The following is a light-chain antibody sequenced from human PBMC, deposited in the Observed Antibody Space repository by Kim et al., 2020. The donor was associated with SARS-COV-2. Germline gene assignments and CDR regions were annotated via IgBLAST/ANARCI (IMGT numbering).Light chain of an antibody. CDR3: QAWDRSTVYD. J-gene: IGLJ1*01. Sequence: SYELTQPPSVSVSPGQTASITCSGDKLGDKYACWYQQKPGQSPVLVIYQDSKRPSGTPERFSASNSGNTATLTISGTHAMDEADYYCQAWDRSTVYDFGTGTKVTDL. V-gene: IGLV3-1*01. CDR1: KLGDKY. CDR2: QDS.